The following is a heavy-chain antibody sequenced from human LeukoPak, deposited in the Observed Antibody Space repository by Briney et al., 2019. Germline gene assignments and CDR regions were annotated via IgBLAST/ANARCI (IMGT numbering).Heavy chain of an antibody. CDR1: GGSISSYY. D-gene: IGHD3-3*01. CDR3: ARILTSDYDYWFDP. CDR2: IYTSGST. J-gene: IGHJ5*02. V-gene: IGHV4-4*07. Sequence: SETLSLTCTVSGGSISSYYWSWIRQPAGKGLEWIGRIYTSGSTNYNPSLKSRVTMSVDTSKNKFSLKLSSVTAADTAVYYCARILTSDYDYWFDPWGQGTLVTVSS.